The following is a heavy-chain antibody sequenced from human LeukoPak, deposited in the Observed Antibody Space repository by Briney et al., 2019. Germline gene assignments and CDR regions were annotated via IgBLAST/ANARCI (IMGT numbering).Heavy chain of an antibody. CDR3: AKGHMVRGVNLDY. CDR1: GFTFSSYG. V-gene: IGHV3-30*02. Sequence: PGRSLRLSCAASGFTFSSYGMHWVRQAPGKGLEWVAFIRYDGSNKYYADSVKGRFTISRDNSKNTLYLQMNSLRAEDTAVYYCAKGHMVRGVNLDYWGQGTLVTVSS. CDR2: IRYDGSNK. J-gene: IGHJ4*02. D-gene: IGHD3-10*01.